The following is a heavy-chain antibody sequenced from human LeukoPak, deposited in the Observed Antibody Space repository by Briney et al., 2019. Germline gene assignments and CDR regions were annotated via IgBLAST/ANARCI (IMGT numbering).Heavy chain of an antibody. V-gene: IGHV3-30*04. CDR3: ARGSRAIVATKFARGRYMDV. J-gene: IGHJ6*03. CDR2: ISHDGSNK. Sequence: LAGGSLRLSCAASGFTFSNYAIHWVRQAPGKGLEWVAVISHDGSNKYYADSVKGRFTISRDNSKNTLYLQMNSLRTEDTAVYYCARGSRAIVATKFARGRYMDVWGKGTTVTVSS. D-gene: IGHD5-12*01. CDR1: GFTFSNYA.